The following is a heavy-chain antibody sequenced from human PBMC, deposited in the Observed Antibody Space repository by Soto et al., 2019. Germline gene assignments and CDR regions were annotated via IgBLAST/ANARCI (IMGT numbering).Heavy chain of an antibody. Sequence: SETLSLTCAVSGDSISSSNWWGWIRPPPGKGLEWIGYIYYSGSTYYNPSLKSRVTMSVDTSKNQFSLRLSSVTAVDTAMYYCARSAVAITSVGYFDYWGQGTLVTVSS. V-gene: IGHV4-28*01. D-gene: IGHD3-22*01. CDR1: GDSISSSNW. CDR2: IYYSGST. J-gene: IGHJ4*02. CDR3: ARSAVAITSVGYFDY.